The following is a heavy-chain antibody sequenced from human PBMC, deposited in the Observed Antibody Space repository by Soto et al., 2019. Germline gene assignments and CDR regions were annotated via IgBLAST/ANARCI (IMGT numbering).Heavy chain of an antibody. CDR3: ARSPHDSYGDRYFDY. CDR2: TYHRGTT. J-gene: IGHJ4*02. CDR1: GASISSYY. Sequence: SETLSLTCTVSGASISSYYWSWIRQPPGKGLEWMGFTYHRGTTNYNPSLKSRVTISVDTSKNQFSLKLSSVTAADTAVYYCARSPHDSYGDRYFDYWGQGTLVTVSS. D-gene: IGHD5-18*01. V-gene: IGHV4-59*12.